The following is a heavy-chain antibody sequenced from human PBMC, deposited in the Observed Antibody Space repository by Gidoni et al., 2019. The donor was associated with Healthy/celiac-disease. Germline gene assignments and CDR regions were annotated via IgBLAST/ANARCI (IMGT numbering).Heavy chain of an antibody. Sequence: EVQLVESGGGLVQPGGSLKLSCAASGFTFSGSAMHWVRQASGKGLEWVGRIRSKANSYATAYAASVKGRFTISRDDSKNTAYPQMNSLKTEDTAVYYCTRPGYYGSGSKYEKGGLDYWGQGTLVTVSS. J-gene: IGHJ4*02. CDR2: IRSKANSYAT. CDR3: TRPGYYGSGSKYEKGGLDY. CDR1: GFTFSGSA. D-gene: IGHD3-10*01. V-gene: IGHV3-73*02.